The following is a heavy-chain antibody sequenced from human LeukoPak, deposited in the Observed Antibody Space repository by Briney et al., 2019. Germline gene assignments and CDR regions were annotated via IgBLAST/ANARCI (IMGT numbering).Heavy chain of an antibody. J-gene: IGHJ3*02. CDR2: ISAYNGNT. CDR3: ASAPNYYDSSGYYLDAFDI. Sequence: ASVKVSCKASGYTFTSYGISWVRQAPGQGIEWVGWISAYNGNTNYAQKLQGRVTMTTDTSTSTAYMELRSLRSDDTAVYYCASAPNYYDSSGYYLDAFDIWGQGTMVTVSS. D-gene: IGHD3-22*01. CDR1: GYTFTSYG. V-gene: IGHV1-18*01.